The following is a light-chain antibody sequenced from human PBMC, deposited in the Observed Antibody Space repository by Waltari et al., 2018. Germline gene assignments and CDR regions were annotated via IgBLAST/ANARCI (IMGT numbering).Light chain of an antibody. V-gene: IGKV3-11*01. CDR3: QQRHNWPLT. CDR1: QSVRRY. J-gene: IGKJ4*01. CDR2: DTS. Sequence: EIVLTQSPATLSLSPGERATLSCRASQSVRRYLAWYQQKPGQAPRLLIYDTSNRASGIPARFSGSGSGTDFSLSISSLEPEEFAVYYCQQRHNWPLTFGGGTKVEIK.